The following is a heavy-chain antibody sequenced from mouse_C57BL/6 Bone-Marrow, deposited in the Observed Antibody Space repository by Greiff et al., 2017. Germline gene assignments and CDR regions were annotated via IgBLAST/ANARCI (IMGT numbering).Heavy chain of an antibody. J-gene: IGHJ4*01. Sequence: EVQLQQSGAELVRPGASVKLSCTASGFNIKDDYMHWVKPRPEQGLEWIGWIDPENGDTEYASKFQGKATITADTSSNTAYLQLSSLTSEDTAVYYCTTHYYGSSYAMDYWGQGTSVTVSS. D-gene: IGHD1-1*01. CDR1: GFNIKDDY. CDR2: IDPENGDT. CDR3: TTHYYGSSYAMDY. V-gene: IGHV14-4*01.